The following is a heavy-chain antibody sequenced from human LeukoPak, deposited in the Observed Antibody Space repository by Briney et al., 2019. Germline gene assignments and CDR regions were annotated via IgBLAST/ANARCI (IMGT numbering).Heavy chain of an antibody. CDR3: TRSYVDTAMVFDY. D-gene: IGHD5-18*01. V-gene: IGHV3-49*04. J-gene: IGHJ4*02. CDR1: GFTFGDYA. Sequence: GRSLRLSCTASGFTFGDYAMSWVRQAPGKGLEWVGFIRSKAYGGTTEYAASVKGRFTISRDDSKSIAYLQMNSLKTEDTAVYYRTRSYVDTAMVFDYWGQGTLVTVSS. CDR2: IRSKAYGGTT.